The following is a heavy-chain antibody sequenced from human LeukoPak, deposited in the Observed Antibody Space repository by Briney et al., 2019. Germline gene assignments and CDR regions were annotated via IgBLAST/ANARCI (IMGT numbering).Heavy chain of an antibody. CDR3: ARTSFKLPDY. Sequence: SETLSLTCTVSGGSINSYYWSWIRQPPGKGLEWIGYIYYSASTNYNPSLKSRVTISVDTSKNQFSLKLSSVTAADTAVYYCARTSFKLPDYWGQGTLVTVSS. CDR1: GGSINSYY. D-gene: IGHD1-7*01. J-gene: IGHJ4*02. CDR2: IYYSAST. V-gene: IGHV4-59*08.